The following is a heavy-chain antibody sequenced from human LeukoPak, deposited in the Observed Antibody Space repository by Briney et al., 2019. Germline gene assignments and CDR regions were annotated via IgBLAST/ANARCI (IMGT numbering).Heavy chain of an antibody. CDR1: GFTFDDYA. Sequence: SGGSLRLSCAASGFTFDDYAMHWVRQAPGKGLEWVSGISWNSGSIGYADSVKGRFTISRDNAKNSLYLQMNSLRAEDTALYYCARERGYSYGPEDFDYWGQGTLVTVSS. CDR2: ISWNSGSI. V-gene: IGHV3-9*01. J-gene: IGHJ4*02. D-gene: IGHD5-18*01. CDR3: ARERGYSYGPEDFDY.